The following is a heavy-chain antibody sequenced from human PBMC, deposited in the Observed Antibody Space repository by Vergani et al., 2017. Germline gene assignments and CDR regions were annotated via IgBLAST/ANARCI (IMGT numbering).Heavy chain of an antibody. V-gene: IGHV1-69*09. CDR2: IIPILGIA. J-gene: IGHJ6*02. D-gene: IGHD3-16*01. Sequence: QVQLVQSGAEVKKPGASVKVSCKASGGTFSSYTISWVRQAPGQGLEWMGRIIPILGIANYAQKFQGRVTITADKSTSTAYMELSSLRSEDTAVYYCARFVGGYYGMDVWGQGTTVTVSS. CDR3: ARFVGGYYGMDV. CDR1: GGTFSSYT.